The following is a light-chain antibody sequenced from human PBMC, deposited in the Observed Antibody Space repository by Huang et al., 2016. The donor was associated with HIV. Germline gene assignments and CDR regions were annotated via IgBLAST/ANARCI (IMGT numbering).Light chain of an antibody. J-gene: IGKJ1*01. CDR1: QPVTTKY. Sequence: EIVLTQSPGTLSLSPGERATLSCRASQPVTTKYIAWFQQRPGQAPRLLIYVASNRLAGIPDWFSGSGSGTDFTLTISRLEPEDFAVYYCHHYGSSPTFGQGTRLEIK. CDR3: HHYGSSPT. V-gene: IGKV3-20*01. CDR2: VAS.